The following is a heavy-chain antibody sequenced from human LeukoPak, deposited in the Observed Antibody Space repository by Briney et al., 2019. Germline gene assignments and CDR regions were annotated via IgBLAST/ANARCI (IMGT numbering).Heavy chain of an antibody. CDR3: ARTYDPYYYYYMDV. CDR1: GGSISSYY. Sequence: SETLSLTCTVSGGSISSYYWSWIRQPPGKGLEWIGYIYYSGSTNYNPSLKSRVTISVDTSKNQFSLKLSSVAAADTAVYYCARTYDPYYYYYMDVWGKGTTVTVSS. CDR2: IYYSGST. V-gene: IGHV4-59*01. D-gene: IGHD3-3*01. J-gene: IGHJ6*03.